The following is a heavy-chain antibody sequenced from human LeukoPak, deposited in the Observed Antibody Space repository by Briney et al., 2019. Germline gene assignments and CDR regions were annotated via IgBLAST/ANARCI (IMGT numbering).Heavy chain of an antibody. CDR2: IIPIVGTA. D-gene: IGHD1-26*01. V-gene: IGHV1-69*05. J-gene: IGHJ4*02. CDR1: GGTFSSYA. CDR3: ARDLWASGSYFDY. Sequence: ASVKVSCKASGGTFSSYAISWVRQAPGQGLEWMGGIIPIVGTANYAQKFQGRVTITTDESTSTAYMELSSLRSEDTAVYYCARDLWASGSYFDYWGQGTLVTVSS.